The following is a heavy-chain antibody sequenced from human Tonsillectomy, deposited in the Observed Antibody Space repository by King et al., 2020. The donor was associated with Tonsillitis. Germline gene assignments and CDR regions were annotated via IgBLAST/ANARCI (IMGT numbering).Heavy chain of an antibody. CDR1: GFPFSRFG. D-gene: IGHD6-13*01. V-gene: IGHV3-30*03. J-gene: IGHJ6*02. CDR3: ARSGMYCTASNCQPPYYYYSMDV. CDR2: ISYDGSSQ. Sequence: QLVQSGGGVVQSGGSLRLSCVVSGFPFSRFGMHWVRQAPGKGLEWLSVISYDGSSQYYADSVKGRFTISRDNHVRTLYLQLSDLRTEDTAVYYCARSGMYCTASNCQPPYYYYSMDVWGQGTTVIVSS.